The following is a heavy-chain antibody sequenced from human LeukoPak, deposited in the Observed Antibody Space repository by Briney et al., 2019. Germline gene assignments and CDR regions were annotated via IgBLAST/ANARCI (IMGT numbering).Heavy chain of an antibody. CDR1: GYIFTSYW. Sequence: GESLKISCKGSGYIFTSYWISWVRQLPGKGLEWMGRIDPSDSYTNYSPSFQGHVTISADKSISTAYLQWSSLKASDTAMYYCARRASHDAFDIWGQGTMVTVSS. CDR3: ARRASHDAFDI. V-gene: IGHV5-10-1*01. J-gene: IGHJ3*02. CDR2: IDPSDSYT.